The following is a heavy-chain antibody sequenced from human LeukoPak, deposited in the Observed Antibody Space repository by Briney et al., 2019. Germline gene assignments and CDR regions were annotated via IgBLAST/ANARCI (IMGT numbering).Heavy chain of an antibody. Sequence: SETLSLTCTVSGGSISSGSYYWSWIRQPAGKGLEWIGRIYTSGNTNYNPSLKSRVTISVDTSKNQFSLKLSSVTAADTAVYYCARDYYDSSAYQYYFDYWGQGALVTVS. V-gene: IGHV4-61*02. CDR2: IYTSGNT. D-gene: IGHD3-22*01. CDR1: GGSISSGSYY. CDR3: ARDYYDSSAYQYYFDY. J-gene: IGHJ4*02.